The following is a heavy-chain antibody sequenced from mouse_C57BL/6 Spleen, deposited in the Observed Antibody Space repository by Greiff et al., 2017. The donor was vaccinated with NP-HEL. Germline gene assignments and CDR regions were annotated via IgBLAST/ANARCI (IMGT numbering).Heavy chain of an antibody. CDR1: GYAFSSSW. Sequence: QVQLKQSGPELVKPGASVKISCKASGYAFSSSWMNWVKQRPGKGLEWIGRIYPGDGDTNYNGKFKGKATLTADKSSSTAYMQLSSLTSEDSAVYFCARKGAEGFGVDYWGQGTSVTVSS. CDR3: ARKGAEGFGVDY. CDR2: IYPGDGDT. J-gene: IGHJ4*01. V-gene: IGHV1-82*01. D-gene: IGHD3-3*01.